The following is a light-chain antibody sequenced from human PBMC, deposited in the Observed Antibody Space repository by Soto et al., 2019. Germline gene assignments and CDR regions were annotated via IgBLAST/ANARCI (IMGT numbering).Light chain of an antibody. CDR3: TSYTTSHTRQLV. J-gene: IGLJ1*01. Sequence: QSDLTQPASVSGSPGQSITISCTGTSSDVGGYNYVSWYQHHPGKAPKLMIFDVSNRPSGVSNRFSGSKSGNTASLTISGLQPEDEADYYCTSYTTSHTRQLVFGTGTKVTVL. CDR1: SSDVGGYNY. CDR2: DVS. V-gene: IGLV2-14*03.